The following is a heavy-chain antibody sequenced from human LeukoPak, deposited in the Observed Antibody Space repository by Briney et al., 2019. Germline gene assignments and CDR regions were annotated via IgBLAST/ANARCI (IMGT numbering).Heavy chain of an antibody. CDR3: ARDLRPYGDYVSGIAVAGVLVY. V-gene: IGHV1-18*01. Sequence: ASVKVSCKASGYTFTSYGISWVRQAPGQGLEWMGWISACNGNTNYAQKLQGRVTMTTDTSTSTAYMELRSLRSDDTAVYYCARDLRPYGDYVSGIAVAGVLVYWGQGTLVTVSS. CDR1: GYTFTSYG. D-gene: IGHD6-19*01. J-gene: IGHJ4*02. CDR2: ISACNGNT.